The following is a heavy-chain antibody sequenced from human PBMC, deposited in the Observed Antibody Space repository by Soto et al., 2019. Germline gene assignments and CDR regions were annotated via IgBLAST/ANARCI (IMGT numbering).Heavy chain of an antibody. CDR3: ARAPPRGPAGTLAY. D-gene: IGHD1-1*01. Sequence: PGGSLRLSCAASGFTFSSYAMSWVRQAPGKGLEWVSAISGSGGSTYYADSVKGRFTISRDNSKNTVYLQMNRLTVEDTAFYYCARAPPRGPAGTLAYWGQGTLVTVSS. J-gene: IGHJ4*02. CDR2: ISGSGGST. CDR1: GFTFSSYA. V-gene: IGHV3-23*01.